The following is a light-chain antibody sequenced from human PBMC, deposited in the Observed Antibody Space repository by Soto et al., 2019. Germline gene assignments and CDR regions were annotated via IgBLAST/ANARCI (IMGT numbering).Light chain of an antibody. V-gene: IGLV9-49*01. CDR1: SGYSNYK. CDR3: GADHGSGSNPDVV. J-gene: IGLJ2*01. Sequence: QSVLTQPPSASASLGASVTLTCTLSSGYSNYKVDWYQQRPGKGPRFVMRVGTGGIVGSKGDGIPDRFSVLGSGLNRYLTIKNIQEEDESDYHCGADHGSGSNPDVVFGGGTKLTVL. CDR2: VGTGGIVG.